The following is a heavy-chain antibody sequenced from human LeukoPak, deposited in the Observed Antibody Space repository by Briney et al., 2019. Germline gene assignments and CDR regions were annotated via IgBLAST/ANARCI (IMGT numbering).Heavy chain of an antibody. D-gene: IGHD3-16*01. CDR3: ARRGSYNDY. Sequence: PGGSLRLSCAASGFTFSSHEMNWVRRAPGKGLEWVSYISSSGSTIYYADSVKGRFTISRDNAKNSLYLQMNSLRAEDTAVYYCARRGSYNDYRGQGTLVTVSS. V-gene: IGHV3-48*03. CDR1: GFTFSSHE. J-gene: IGHJ4*02. CDR2: ISSSGSTI.